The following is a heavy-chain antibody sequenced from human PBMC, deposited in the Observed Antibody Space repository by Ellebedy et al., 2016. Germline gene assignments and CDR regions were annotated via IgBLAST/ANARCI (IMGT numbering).Heavy chain of an antibody. CDR3: RHGHYADY. CDR1: GFNFNTFF. CDR2: ISAGSDTT. V-gene: IGHV3-23*01. Sequence: GESLKISXTASGFNFNTFFMSWVRQAPGKGLEWVSTISAGSDTTRLADSVKGRFTVSRDNSRNTVYLQMNDLRVEDTALYYCRHGHYADYWGQGTLVTVSS. D-gene: IGHD3/OR15-3a*01. J-gene: IGHJ4*02.